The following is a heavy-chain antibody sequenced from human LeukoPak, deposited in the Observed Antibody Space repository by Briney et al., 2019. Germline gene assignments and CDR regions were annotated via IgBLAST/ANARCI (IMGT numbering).Heavy chain of an antibody. D-gene: IGHD4-23*01. CDR2: IGTDGSGA. CDR1: GFTFSSYW. Sequence: GGSLRLSCAASGFTFSSYWMDWVRQVPGKGPLWVSRIGTDGSGAAYADYVRGRFTISRDNAKNTLYLQMNSVRAEDTAVYYCARDKYGGDSNAFDIWGQGTLVAVSS. CDR3: ARDKYGGDSNAFDI. V-gene: IGHV3-74*01. J-gene: IGHJ3*02.